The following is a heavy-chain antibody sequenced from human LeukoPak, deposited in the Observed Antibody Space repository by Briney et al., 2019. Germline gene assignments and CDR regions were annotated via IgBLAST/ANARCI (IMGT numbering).Heavy chain of an antibody. Sequence: GASVKVSCKASGYTFTGYYMHWVRQAPGLGLEWMGWINPNSGGTNYAQKFQGWVTMTRDTSISTAYMELSRLRSDDTAVYYCARAGAIPFYYYGMDVWGQGTTVTVSS. CDR3: ARAGAIPFYYYGMDV. V-gene: IGHV1-2*04. D-gene: IGHD1-26*01. CDR1: GYTFTGYY. J-gene: IGHJ6*02. CDR2: INPNSGGT.